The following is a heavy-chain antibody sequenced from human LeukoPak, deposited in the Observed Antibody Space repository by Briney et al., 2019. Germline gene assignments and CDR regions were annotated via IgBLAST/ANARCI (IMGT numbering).Heavy chain of an antibody. CDR1: GFTVSSKY. D-gene: IGHD3-22*01. V-gene: IGHV3-66*01. CDR2: IYSGGTT. J-gene: IGHJ4*02. Sequence: GGSLRLSCAASGFTVSSKYMSWVRQAPGKGLEWVSVIYSGGTTYYADSVKGRFTISRDNSKNTLYLQMNSLRAEDTAVYYCARSYYDSTGYYIFDYWGQGTLVTVSS. CDR3: ARSYYDSTGYYIFDY.